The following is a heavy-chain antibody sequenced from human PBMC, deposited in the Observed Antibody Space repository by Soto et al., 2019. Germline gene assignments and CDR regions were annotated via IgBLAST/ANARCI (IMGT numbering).Heavy chain of an antibody. CDR1: GFTFSSYA. J-gene: IGHJ4*02. V-gene: IGHV3-30-3*01. CDR2: ISYDGSNK. CDR3: ARASEAVTTDY. D-gene: IGHD4-4*01. Sequence: GGSLRLSCAASGFTFSSYAMHWVRQAPGKGLEWVAVISYDGSNKYYADSVKGRFTISRDNSKNTLYLQMNSLRAEDTAVYYCARASEAVTTDYWGQGTLVTVSS.